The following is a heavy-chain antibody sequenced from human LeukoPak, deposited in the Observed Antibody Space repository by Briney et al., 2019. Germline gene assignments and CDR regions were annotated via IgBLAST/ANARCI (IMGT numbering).Heavy chain of an antibody. D-gene: IGHD3-16*01. CDR3: ATDYRSYDYVWGSYSY. Sequence: EASVTVSCKVSGYTLTELSMHWVRQAPGKGLEWMGGFDPEDGETIYAQKFQGRVTMTEDTSTDTAYMELSSLRSEDTAVYYCATDYRSYDYVWGSYSYWGQGTLVTVSS. V-gene: IGHV1-24*01. CDR2: FDPEDGET. J-gene: IGHJ4*02. CDR1: GYTLTELS.